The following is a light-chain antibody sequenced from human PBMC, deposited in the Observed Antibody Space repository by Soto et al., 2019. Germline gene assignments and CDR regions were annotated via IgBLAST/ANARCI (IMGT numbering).Light chain of an antibody. Sequence: DIQMTQSPSTLSASVGDSVTITCRASQSISYWLAWYQQKPGKAPKVLIYKASSLESGVPSRFSGSGSGTEFTLTISSLQPDDFATYYCQQYNSNSRSFGQGPKLEI. J-gene: IGKJ2*03. CDR1: QSISYW. CDR2: KAS. CDR3: QQYNSNSRS. V-gene: IGKV1-5*03.